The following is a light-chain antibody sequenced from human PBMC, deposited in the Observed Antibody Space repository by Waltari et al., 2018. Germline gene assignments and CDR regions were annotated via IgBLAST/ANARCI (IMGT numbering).Light chain of an antibody. CDR2: AAS. CDR3: QQYYTAPYT. Sequence: DIQMTQSPSSLSASVGDRVTITCRASQRISNYLNWYQQKPGKAPRLLIYAASSLQSGVPSRFSGSGSGTDFTLTITSLQAEDVAVYYCQQYYTAPYTFGQGAKLEIK. CDR1: QRISNY. V-gene: IGKV1-39*01. J-gene: IGKJ2*01.